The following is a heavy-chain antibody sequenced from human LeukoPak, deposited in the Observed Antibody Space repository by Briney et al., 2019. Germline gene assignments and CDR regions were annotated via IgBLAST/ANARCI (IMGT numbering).Heavy chain of an antibody. CDR3: TTYSGSSLDY. V-gene: IGHV3-64*04. CDR1: GLTFSSYA. CDR2: ISSNGGST. D-gene: IGHD1-26*01. Sequence: GGSLRLSCSASGLTFSSYAMHWVRQAPGKGLEYVSGISSNGGSTYYADSVKGRFTISRDDSKNTLYLQMNSLKTEDTAVYYCTTYSGSSLDYWGQGTLVTVSS. J-gene: IGHJ4*02.